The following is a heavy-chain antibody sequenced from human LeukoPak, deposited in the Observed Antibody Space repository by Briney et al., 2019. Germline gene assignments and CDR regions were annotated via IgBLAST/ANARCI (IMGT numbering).Heavy chain of an antibody. Sequence: KPSETLSLTCAVSGYPISSGYYWGWVRQPPGNGLEWIGTIYHSGSTYYNPSLKSRVTLSVDTSKNQFYLKLTSVTASDTAVYYCARHPRGTNWFDPWGQGTLVTVSS. V-gene: IGHV4-38-2*01. CDR2: IYHSGST. J-gene: IGHJ5*02. CDR3: ARHPRGTNWFDP. CDR1: GYPISSGYY.